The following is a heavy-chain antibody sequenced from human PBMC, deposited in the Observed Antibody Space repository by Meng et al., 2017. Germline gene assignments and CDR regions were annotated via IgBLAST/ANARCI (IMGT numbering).Heavy chain of an antibody. CDR3: VKGLGDGD. D-gene: IGHD3-16*01. CDR2: INSDGNLI. V-gene: IGHV3-74*01. J-gene: IGHJ4*02. Sequence: ETLSLTCTVSGGSISSGGYYWSWVRQAPGKGLVWVSRINSDGNLISYADSVKGRFTISRDNAKNTLYLQMHSLRAEDTAVYYCVKGLGDGDWGQGTLVTVSS. CDR1: GGSISSGGYY.